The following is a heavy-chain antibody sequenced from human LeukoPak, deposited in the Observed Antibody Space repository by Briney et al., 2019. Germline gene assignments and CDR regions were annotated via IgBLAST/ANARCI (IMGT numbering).Heavy chain of an antibody. Sequence: SSETLSLTCTVSGGSISSSSYYWGWIRQPPGKGLEWIGSIYYSGSTYYNPSLKSRVTISVDTSKNQFSLKLSSVTAADTAVYYCARHPSGSYGVFDYWGQGTLVTVSS. CDR2: IYYSGST. CDR3: ARHPSGSYGVFDY. CDR1: GGSISSSSYY. V-gene: IGHV4-39*01. J-gene: IGHJ4*02. D-gene: IGHD1-26*01.